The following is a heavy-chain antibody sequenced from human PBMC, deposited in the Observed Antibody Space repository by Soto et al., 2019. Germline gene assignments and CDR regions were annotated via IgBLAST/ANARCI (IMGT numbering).Heavy chain of an antibody. J-gene: IGHJ3*02. V-gene: IGHV3-30-3*01. CDR2: ISYDGSNK. Sequence: QVQLVESGGGVVQPGRSLRLSCAASGFTFSSHAMHWVRQAPGKGLEWVAVISYDGSNKYYADSVKGRFTISRDNSKNTQSLQMNSLRTEETAVYYCARGEYVPWGAFDIWGQGTVVTVSS. CDR1: GFTFSSHA. CDR3: ARGEYVPWGAFDI. D-gene: IGHD3-16*01.